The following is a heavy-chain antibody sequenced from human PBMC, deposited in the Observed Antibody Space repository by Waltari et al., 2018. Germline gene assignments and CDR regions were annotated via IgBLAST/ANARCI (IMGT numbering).Heavy chain of an antibody. V-gene: IGHV1-18*01. D-gene: IGHD4-17*01. CDR2: ISASKSNT. CDR1: GYPFNIFG. Sequence: QLVQSGPEVKKPGASVKVSCKASGYPFNIFGVTWVRQAPGQGLEWMGWISASKSNTNYAEKVQDRVTMTTDTSTNTAYMELKSLRFDDTAVYYCARAGAEVTTHFDVWGQGTPVTVSS. J-gene: IGHJ4*02. CDR3: ARAGAEVTTHFDV.